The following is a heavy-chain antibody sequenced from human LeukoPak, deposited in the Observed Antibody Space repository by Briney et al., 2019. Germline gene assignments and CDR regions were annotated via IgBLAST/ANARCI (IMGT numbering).Heavy chain of an antibody. CDR3: AKEHSPYYSGEACYDYFDY. V-gene: IGHV3-21*01. CDR2: ITSISSYI. D-gene: IGHD2-15*01. CDR1: GFTFNRYT. J-gene: IGHJ4*02. Sequence: PGGSLRLSCAASGFTFNRYTMTWVRQAPGKGLEWGTSITSISSYIYYADSVKGRFTISRDNAKNSLYLQMNSLRADDTAVYYCAKEHSPYYSGEACYDYFDYWGPGTLVTVSS.